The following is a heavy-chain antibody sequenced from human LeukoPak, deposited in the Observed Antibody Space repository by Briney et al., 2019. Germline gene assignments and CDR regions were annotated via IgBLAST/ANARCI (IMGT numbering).Heavy chain of an antibody. CDR2: ISSSSSTI. CDR3: ARASSGWYIRYYYMDV. CDR1: AFTFSSYS. V-gene: IGHV3-48*01. J-gene: IGHJ6*03. Sequence: TGGSLRLSWAATAFTFSSYSMNWVRQATGKGREWVVYISSSSSTIYYADSVKGRFTIYRDKDKNSLYLQMNSLRADDTAVYYCARASSGWYIRYYYMDVWGIGTTVTISS. D-gene: IGHD6-19*01.